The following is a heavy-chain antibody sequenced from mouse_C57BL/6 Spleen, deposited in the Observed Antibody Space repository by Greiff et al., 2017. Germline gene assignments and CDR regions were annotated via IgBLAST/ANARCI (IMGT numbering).Heavy chain of an antibody. D-gene: IGHD3-2*02. CDR3: ARCSSGYYMDY. Sequence: VQLQQSGADLVKPGASVKMSCKASGYTFTSYWITWVKQRPGQGLEWIGAICPGSGSTNYTDKFKGTATLSVDTSTTTAYMQRSSLTSEDSAVYYCARCSSGYYMDYWGQGTSLTGSS. J-gene: IGHJ2*02. CDR2: ICPGSGST. CDR1: GYTFTSYW. V-gene: IGHV1-55*01.